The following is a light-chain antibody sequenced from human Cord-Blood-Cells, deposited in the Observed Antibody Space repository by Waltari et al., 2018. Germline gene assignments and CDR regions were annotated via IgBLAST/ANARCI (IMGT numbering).Light chain of an antibody. J-gene: IGKJ1*01. CDR2: GAS. V-gene: IGKV3-20*01. Sequence: EIVLTQSPGTLSLSPGERATLSCRASQSVSSSYLAWYQQKPGQAPRLLIYGASSSATGIPNRFSGSGSGRDFTLTISRLEPEDFALYYCQQYGSSPWTFGQGTKVEIK. CDR1: QSVSSSY. CDR3: QQYGSSPWT.